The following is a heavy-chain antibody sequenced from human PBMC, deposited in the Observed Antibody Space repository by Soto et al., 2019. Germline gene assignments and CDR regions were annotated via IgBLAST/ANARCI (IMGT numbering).Heavy chain of an antibody. J-gene: IGHJ6*02. CDR1: GGSISSHY. CDR2: IHNSANT. Sequence: SETLSLTCTVSGGSISSHYWMWMRQPPGKRVEYIGYIHNSANTNYNPSLKSRVAVSVDTSKNQFSLRLSSVTAADTAVYFCARHPGYCSGGSCNGQYTLDVWGHGTTVTVSS. CDR3: ARHPGYCSGGSCNGQYTLDV. D-gene: IGHD2-15*01. V-gene: IGHV4-59*11.